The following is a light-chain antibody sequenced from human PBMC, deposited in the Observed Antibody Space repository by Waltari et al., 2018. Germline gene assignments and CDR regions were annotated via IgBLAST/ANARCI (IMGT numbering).Light chain of an antibody. CDR1: SSDIGDYNY. V-gene: IGLV2-14*01. Sequence: QSALTQPASVSGSPGQSITISCIGTSSDIGDYNYVSWYQQHVGQAPKLMIYDVTKRPSGVSYRVSGSKSGNTASLTISGLQAEDEADYYCSSYTASSTWVFGGGTKLTVL. CDR3: SSYTASSTWV. J-gene: IGLJ3*02. CDR2: DVT.